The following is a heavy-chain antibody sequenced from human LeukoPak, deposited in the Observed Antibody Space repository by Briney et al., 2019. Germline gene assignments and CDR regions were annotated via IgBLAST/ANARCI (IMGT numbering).Heavy chain of an antibody. CDR2: IYYSGST. V-gene: IGHV4-39*07. Sequence: SETLSLTCTVSGGSISSSSYYWGWIRQPPGKGLEWIGSIYYSGSTYYNPSLKSRVTISVDTSKNQFSLKLSSVTAADTAVYYCARDNSIGGRGWWFDPWGQGTLVTVPS. CDR1: GGSISSSSYY. D-gene: IGHD4-23*01. J-gene: IGHJ5*02. CDR3: ARDNSIGGRGWWFDP.